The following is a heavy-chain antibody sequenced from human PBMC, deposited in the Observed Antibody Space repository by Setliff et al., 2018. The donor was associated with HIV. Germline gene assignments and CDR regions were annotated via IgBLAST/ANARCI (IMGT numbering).Heavy chain of an antibody. CDR2: FDLEDGET. CDR3: ARNYGADSNYFDY. Sequence: GASVKVSCKVSGYSVTELSTHWVRQAPGKGLEWMGSFDLEDGETIYAQKFQGRVTMTEDTSTDTAYMELSSLRSEDTAVYYCARNYGADSNYFDYWGQGTLVTVSS. CDR1: GYSVTELS. V-gene: IGHV1-24*01. J-gene: IGHJ4*02. D-gene: IGHD4-17*01.